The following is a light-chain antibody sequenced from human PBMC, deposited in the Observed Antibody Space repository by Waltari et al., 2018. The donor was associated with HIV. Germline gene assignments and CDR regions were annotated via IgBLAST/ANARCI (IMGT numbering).Light chain of an antibody. V-gene: IGLV3-25*03. CDR2: KDI. CDR1: ALPKKY. CDR3: QSTDHDGTWV. Sequence: SYDLTQTPSVSVSSGQTARHNCSSGALPKKYSSWYRQKAAQAPILLIYKDIERPSGIPERISGSGSGTGVTLTITDVQAEDEGDYFCQSTDHDGTWVFGGGTKLTVL. J-gene: IGLJ3*02.